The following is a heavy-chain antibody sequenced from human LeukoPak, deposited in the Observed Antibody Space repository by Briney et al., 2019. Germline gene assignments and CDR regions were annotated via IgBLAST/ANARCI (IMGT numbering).Heavy chain of an antibody. J-gene: IGHJ4*02. Sequence: SETLSLTCAVYGGSFSGYYWSWIRQPPGKGLEWIGEINHSGSTNYNASLASRLTISLDTAKNQFSLHLSSVTAADTAMYFCARSSLAVYFDHWGQGTLVTASS. CDR3: ARSSLAVYFDH. D-gene: IGHD4-17*01. CDR1: GGSFSGYY. V-gene: IGHV4-34*01. CDR2: INHSGST.